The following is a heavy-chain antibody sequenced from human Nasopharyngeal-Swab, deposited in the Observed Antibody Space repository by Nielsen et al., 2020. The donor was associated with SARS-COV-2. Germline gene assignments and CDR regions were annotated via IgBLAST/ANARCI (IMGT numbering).Heavy chain of an antibody. CDR1: GFTFSSYW. V-gene: IGHV3-7*01. D-gene: IGHD3-9*01. CDR2: IKQDGSEK. J-gene: IGHJ4*02. Sequence: GESLKISCAASGFTFSSYWMSWVRQAPGKGLEWVANIKQDGSEKYYVDSVKGRFTISRDNAKNSLYLQMNSLRDEDTAVYYCARDTILTPDYWGQGTLVTVSS. CDR3: ARDTILTPDY.